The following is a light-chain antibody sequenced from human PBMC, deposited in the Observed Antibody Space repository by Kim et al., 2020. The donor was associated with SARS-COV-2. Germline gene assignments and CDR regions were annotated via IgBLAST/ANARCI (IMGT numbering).Light chain of an antibody. CDR1: SGHSTYA. J-gene: IGLJ3*02. V-gene: IGLV4-69*01. CDR3: QTWGSGTWV. Sequence: QLVLTQSPSASPSLGASVKLTCTLSSGHSTYAIAWHQQQPQKGPRYLMKVNSDGSHTKGDGIPDRFSGSSSGAERYLTISSLQSEDEADYYCQTWGSGTWVFGGGTQLTV. CDR2: VNSDGSH.